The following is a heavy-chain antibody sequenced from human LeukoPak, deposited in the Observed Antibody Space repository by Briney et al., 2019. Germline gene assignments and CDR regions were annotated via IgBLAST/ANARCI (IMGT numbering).Heavy chain of an antibody. CDR1: GGSISSYY. D-gene: IGHD4/OR15-4a*01. J-gene: IGHJ4*02. Sequence: SETLSLTCTVSGGSISSYYWSWIRQPPGKGLEWIGYIYYSGSTNYNPSLKSRVTISVDTSKNQFSLKLSSVIAADTAVYYCASGAIGTQFDYWGQGTLVTVSS. CDR3: ASGAIGTQFDY. CDR2: IYYSGST. V-gene: IGHV4-59*01.